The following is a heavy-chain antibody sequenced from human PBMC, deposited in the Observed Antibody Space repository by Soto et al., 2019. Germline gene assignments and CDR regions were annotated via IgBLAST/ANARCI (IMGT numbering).Heavy chain of an antibody. CDR1: GGSISSGGYY. J-gene: IGHJ2*01. CDR3: ARWGGWWFGELSGPDTEVDL. CDR2: IYYSGST. Sequence: SETLSLTCTVSGGSISSGGYYWSWIRQHPGKGLEWIGYIYYSGSTYYNPSLKSRVTISVDTSKNQFSLKLSSVTAADTAVYYCARWGGWWFGELSGPDTEVDLWGRGTLVTVSS. V-gene: IGHV4-31*03. D-gene: IGHD3-10*01.